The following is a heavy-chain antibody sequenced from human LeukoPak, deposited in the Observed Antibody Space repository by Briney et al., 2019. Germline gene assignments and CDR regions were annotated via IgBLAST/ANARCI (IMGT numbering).Heavy chain of an antibody. D-gene: IGHD2-2*01. J-gene: IGHJ5*02. V-gene: IGHV4-59*02. CDR2: INYAGST. Sequence: PSQSLSLACTVSGPSVGSSCSSSVRHPPGKGLGWIGYINYAGSTSYNPSLKSRVTISVDTSKTQFSLKLSSVTTADTAVYYCTRDLGYCSATSCYAYFDPWGQGTLVTVSS. CDR1: GPSVGSSC. CDR3: TRDLGYCSATSCYAYFDP.